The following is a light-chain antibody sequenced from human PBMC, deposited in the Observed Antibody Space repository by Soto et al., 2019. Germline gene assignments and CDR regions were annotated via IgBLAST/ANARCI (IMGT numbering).Light chain of an antibody. Sequence: DIRMTQSPSSLSASIGDRVTITCRASQIISSYLNWYQQKPGKAPKLLIYAASSLQSGVPSRFSGSGSGTDFTLTISSLQPEDFATYYCQQGYITPLTFGGGTKVEIK. CDR3: QQGYITPLT. CDR2: AAS. CDR1: QIISSY. J-gene: IGKJ4*01. V-gene: IGKV1-39*01.